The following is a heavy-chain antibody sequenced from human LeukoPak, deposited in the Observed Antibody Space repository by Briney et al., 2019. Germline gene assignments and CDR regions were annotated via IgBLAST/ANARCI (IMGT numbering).Heavy chain of an antibody. CDR1: GFTFSSYS. J-gene: IGHJ4*02. D-gene: IGHD6-13*01. CDR3: ARDGTAAGTAFDY. CDR2: ISSSSSYI. Sequence: GGSLRLSCAASGFTFSSYSMNWVRQAPGKGPEWVSSISSSSSYIYYADSVKGRFTISGDNAKNSLYLQMNSLRAEDTAVYYCARDGTAAGTAFDYWGQGTLVTVSS. V-gene: IGHV3-21*01.